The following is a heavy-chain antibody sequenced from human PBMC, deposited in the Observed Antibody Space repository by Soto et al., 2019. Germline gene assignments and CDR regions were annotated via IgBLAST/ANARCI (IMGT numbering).Heavy chain of an antibody. D-gene: IGHD2-21*01. CDR2: IYYSGST. Sequence: PSETLSLTCTVSGGSISSYYWSWIRQPPGKGLEWIGYIYYSGSTSYNPSLKSRVTISVDTSKNQFSLKLSSVTAADTAVYYCARFPTRYCGGDCYDYWGQGTLVTVSS. CDR3: ARFPTRYCGGDCYDY. CDR1: GGSISSYY. V-gene: IGHV4-59*01. J-gene: IGHJ4*02.